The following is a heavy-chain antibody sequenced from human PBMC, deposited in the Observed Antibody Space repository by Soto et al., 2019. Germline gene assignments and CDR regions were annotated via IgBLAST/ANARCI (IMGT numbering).Heavy chain of an antibody. D-gene: IGHD3-10*01. Sequence: SETLSLTCTVSGGSISSYYWSWIRQPPGKXLEWIGYIYYSGSTNYNPSLKSRVTISVDTSKDQFSLKLSSVTAADTAVYYCARARYGSGSYYYYYYYGMDVWGQGTTVTVSS. CDR1: GGSISSYY. CDR3: ARARYGSGSYYYYYYYGMDV. CDR2: IYYSGST. V-gene: IGHV4-59*01. J-gene: IGHJ6*02.